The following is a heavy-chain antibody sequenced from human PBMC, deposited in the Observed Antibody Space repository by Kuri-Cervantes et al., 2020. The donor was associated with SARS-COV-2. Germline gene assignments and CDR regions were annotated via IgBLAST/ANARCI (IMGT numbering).Heavy chain of an antibody. CDR1: GGSISSGSYY. D-gene: IGHD3-22*01. V-gene: IGHV4-61*09. J-gene: IGHJ4*02. CDR3: ARDYYDSSYFDY. CDR2: IYTSGST. Sequence: LRLSCTVSGGSISSGSYYWSWIRQPAGKGLEWIGYIYTSGSTNYNPSLKSRVTISVDTSENQFSLKLSSATAADTAVYYCARDYYDSSYFDYWGQGTLVTVSS.